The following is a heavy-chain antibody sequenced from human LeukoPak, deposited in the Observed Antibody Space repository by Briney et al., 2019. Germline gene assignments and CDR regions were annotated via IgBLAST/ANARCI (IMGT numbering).Heavy chain of an antibody. CDR3: ARALRLGMDV. D-gene: IGHD5/OR15-5a*01. CDR1: GFTFSSYW. J-gene: IGHJ6*04. CDR2: INSDGSST. Sequence: GGSLRLSCAASGFTFSSYWMHWVREVPGEGLVWVSRINSDGSSTSHADSVKGRFTISRDNAKNTLSLQMNSLRVEDTAVYYCARALRLGMDVWGKGTTATVSS. V-gene: IGHV3-74*01.